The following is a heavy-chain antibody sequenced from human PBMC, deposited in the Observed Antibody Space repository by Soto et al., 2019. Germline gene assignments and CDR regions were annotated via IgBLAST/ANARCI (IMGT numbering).Heavy chain of an antibody. V-gene: IGHV4-59*01. CDR3: ASPIRGVMS. Sequence: QVQLQESGPGLVKPSETLSLTCTVSGGSISSYYWSWIRQPPGKGLEWIGYIYYSGSTNYNPSLKXGXTXXVDTSKNQFSLKLSSVTAADTAVYYCASPIRGVMSWGQGTLVTVSS. CDR1: GGSISSYY. D-gene: IGHD3-10*01. J-gene: IGHJ4*02. CDR2: IYYSGST.